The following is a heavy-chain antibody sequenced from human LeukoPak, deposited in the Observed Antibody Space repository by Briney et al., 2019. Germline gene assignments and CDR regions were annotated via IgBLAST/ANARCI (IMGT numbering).Heavy chain of an antibody. CDR1: GFTFSSYA. D-gene: IGHD3-10*01. Sequence: GGSLRLSCAASGFTFSSYAMSWVRQAPGKGREWVSAISGSGGSTYYADSVKGRFTISRDNSKNTLYLQMNSLRAEDTAVYYCAKLRGVLLWFGERNWFDPWGQGTLVTVSS. J-gene: IGHJ5*02. CDR3: AKLRGVLLWFGERNWFDP. V-gene: IGHV3-23*01. CDR2: ISGSGGST.